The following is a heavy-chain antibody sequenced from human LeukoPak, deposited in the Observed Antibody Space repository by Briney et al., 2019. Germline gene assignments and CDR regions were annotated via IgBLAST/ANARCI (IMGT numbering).Heavy chain of an antibody. J-gene: IGHJ6*03. Sequence: GASVKVSCKTSGYTFTAYYMHWVRQAPGQGLEWMGWSNANTGGTKYAQKFQGRVTMTRNTSISTAYMELSRLTPDDTAVYYCARGRGYISGYYVDVWGKGTTVTVSS. CDR1: GYTFTAYY. CDR3: ARGRGYISGYYVDV. V-gene: IGHV1-2*02. D-gene: IGHD5-18*01. CDR2: SNANTGGT.